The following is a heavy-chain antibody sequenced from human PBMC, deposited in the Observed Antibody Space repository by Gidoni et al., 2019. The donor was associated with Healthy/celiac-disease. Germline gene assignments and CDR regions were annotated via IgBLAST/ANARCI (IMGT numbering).Heavy chain of an antibody. D-gene: IGHD3-10*01. J-gene: IGHJ5*02. CDR2: ISSYNGNT. CDR1: GYTFTSYG. Sequence: QVQLVQSGAEVKKPGASVKVSCKASGYTFTSYGISRVRQAPGQGPEWMGWISSYNGNTNYAQKLQGRVTMTTDTSTSTAYMELRSLRSDDTAVYYCARDPLWFGELLSTNWFDPWGQGTLVTVSS. V-gene: IGHV1-18*01. CDR3: ARDPLWFGELLSTNWFDP.